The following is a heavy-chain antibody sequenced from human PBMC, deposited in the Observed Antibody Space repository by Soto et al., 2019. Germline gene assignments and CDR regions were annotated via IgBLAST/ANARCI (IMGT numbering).Heavy chain of an antibody. D-gene: IGHD4-17*01. CDR2: LYYRGST. J-gene: IGHJ3*02. V-gene: IGHV4-31*03. CDR1: GGSISRGDNA. Sequence: SETLSLTCNVSGGSISRGDNAWSWIRQHPGKGQEWIGFLYYRGSTFFNPSLKSRVTLSVDTSKNQLSLKLSSVSAADTAVYYCATGFDYGDDDAFDIWGHGTMVTVSS. CDR3: ATGFDYGDDDAFDI.